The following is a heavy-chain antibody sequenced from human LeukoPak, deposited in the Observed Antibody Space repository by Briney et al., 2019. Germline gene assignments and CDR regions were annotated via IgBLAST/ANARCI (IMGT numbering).Heavy chain of an antibody. Sequence: GGSLRLSCAASGFTFNSYGMHWVRQAPGKGLEWVAFIRYDGSNKYYADSVKGRFTVSRDNSKNTLYLQMNSLRGEDTAVYYCARDRCSSTSCYYYYYGMDVWGQGTTVTVSS. J-gene: IGHJ6*02. CDR3: ARDRCSSTSCYYYYYGMDV. V-gene: IGHV3-30*02. CDR2: IRYDGSNK. D-gene: IGHD2-2*01. CDR1: GFTFNSYG.